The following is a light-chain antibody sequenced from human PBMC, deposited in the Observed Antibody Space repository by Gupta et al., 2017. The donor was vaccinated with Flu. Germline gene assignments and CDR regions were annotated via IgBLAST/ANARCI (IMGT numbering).Light chain of an antibody. J-gene: IGLJ2*01. CDR3: QAWDSGTCG. CDR1: ELGDKY. CDR2: EDT. V-gene: IGLV3-1*01. Sequence: SYELTQPPSVSVSPGQTASITCSGDELGDKYVSWYRQKPGQSPVKVIYEDTKRPSGIPERFSGSNSGNTATLTISGTQAMDEDDYYCQAWDSGTCGFGGGTKLTVL.